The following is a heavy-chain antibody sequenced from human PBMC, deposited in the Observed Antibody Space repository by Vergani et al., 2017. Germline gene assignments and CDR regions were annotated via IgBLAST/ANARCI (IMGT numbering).Heavy chain of an antibody. CDR1: EFTFWNHW. V-gene: IGHV3-7*03. Sequence: EVQLVESGGGLVQPGGSLRLSCAASEFTFWNHWMMWVRQAPGKGLEWVASIRDDAGDTHYLDSVKGRFTISRDNAKSSLYLQMDSLRPEDTAHYYCAKGQQLVFFSVDVWGIGTSVTVTA. J-gene: IGHJ6*04. D-gene: IGHD6-13*01. CDR3: AKGQQLVFFSVDV. CDR2: IRDDAGDT.